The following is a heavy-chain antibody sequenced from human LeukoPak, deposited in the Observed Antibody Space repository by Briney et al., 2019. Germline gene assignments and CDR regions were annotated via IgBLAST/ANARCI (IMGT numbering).Heavy chain of an antibody. CDR2: IKQDGSEK. J-gene: IGHJ4*02. CDR3: ARTIGYGSGNDQAGG. Sequence: LSLTCTVSGGSISSYYWSWIRQPPGKGLEWVANIKQDGSEKYYVDSVKGRFTISRDNAKNSLYLQMNSLRAEDTAVYYCARTIGYGSGNDQAGGWGPGTLVSVSS. V-gene: IGHV3-7*01. D-gene: IGHD3-10*01. CDR1: GGSISSYY.